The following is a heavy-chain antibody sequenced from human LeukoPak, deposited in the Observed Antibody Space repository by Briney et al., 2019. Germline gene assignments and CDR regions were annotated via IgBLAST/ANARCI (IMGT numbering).Heavy chain of an antibody. J-gene: IGHJ3*02. CDR3: VRVIDYGGNRRDAFDI. CDR2: IYYSGST. V-gene: IGHV4-39*07. Sequence: SETLSLTCTVSGGSISSSSYYWGWIRQPPGKGLEWIGSIYYSGSTYYNPSLKSRVTISVDTSKNQFSLKLSSVTAADTAVYYCVRVIDYGGNRRDAFDIWGQGTMVTVSS. CDR1: GGSISSSSYY. D-gene: IGHD4-23*01.